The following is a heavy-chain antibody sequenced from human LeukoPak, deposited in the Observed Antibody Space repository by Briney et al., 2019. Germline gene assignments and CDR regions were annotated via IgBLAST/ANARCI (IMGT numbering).Heavy chain of an antibody. J-gene: IGHJ4*02. Sequence: SVEVSCKASGFIFSSSAVQWVRQARGQRLEWIGWIVVGSGNTNYAQNFQERVTITRDMSTSTAYMELSSLRSEDTAVYYCVADCYGDCIDWGQGTLVTVSS. CDR3: VADCYGDCID. V-gene: IGHV1-58*01. CDR1: GFIFSSSA. D-gene: IGHD4-17*01. CDR2: IVVGSGNT.